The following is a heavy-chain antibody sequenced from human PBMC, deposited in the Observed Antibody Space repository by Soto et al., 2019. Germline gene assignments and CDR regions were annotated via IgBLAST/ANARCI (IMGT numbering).Heavy chain of an antibody. D-gene: IGHD6-13*01. V-gene: IGHV4-4*02. CDR2: IYHSGST. Sequence: SETLSLTCAVSSGSISSSNWWSWVRQPPGKGLEWIGEIYHSGSTNYNPSLKSRVTISVDKSKNQFSLKLSSVTAADTAVYYCARGSSSWYADAFDIWGQGTMVTVSS. CDR1: SGSISSSNW. J-gene: IGHJ3*02. CDR3: ARGSSSWYADAFDI.